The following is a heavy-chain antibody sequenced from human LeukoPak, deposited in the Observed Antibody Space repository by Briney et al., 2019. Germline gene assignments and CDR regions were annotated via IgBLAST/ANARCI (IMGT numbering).Heavy chain of an antibody. V-gene: IGHV3-7*01. Sequence: GGSLRLSCAASGFTFSTSWMSWVRQAPGRGLEWVANIKQDGSDKYYVDSVKGRFTISRDNAKNSLYLQMNYLRAEDTAVYYCARLRDDYVWGSYTPPKDFDYWGQGSLVTVSS. D-gene: IGHD3-16*01. CDR3: ARLRDDYVWGSYTPPKDFDY. CDR1: GFTFSTSW. J-gene: IGHJ4*02. CDR2: IKQDGSDK.